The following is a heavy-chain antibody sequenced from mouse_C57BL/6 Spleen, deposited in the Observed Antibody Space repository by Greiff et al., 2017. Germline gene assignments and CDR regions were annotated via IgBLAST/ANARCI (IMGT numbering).Heavy chain of an antibody. J-gene: IGHJ3*01. V-gene: IGHV1-82*01. CDR1: GYAFSSSW. CDR2: IYPGDGDT. D-gene: IGHD4-1*01. Sequence: VQLQQSGPELVKPGASVKISCKASGYAFSSSWMNWVKQRPGKGLEWIGRIYPGDGDTNYNGKFKGKATLTADKSSSTAYMQLSSLTSEDSAVYFCARSLTGTGWCAYWGQGTLVTVSA. CDR3: ARSLTGTGWCAY.